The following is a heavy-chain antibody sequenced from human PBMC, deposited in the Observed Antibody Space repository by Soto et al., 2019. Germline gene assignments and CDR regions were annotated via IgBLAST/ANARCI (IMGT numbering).Heavy chain of an antibody. CDR1: GFTFSDYY. D-gene: IGHD2-8*01. Sequence: QVQLVESGGGLVKPGGSLRLSCAASGFTFSDYYMSWIRQAPGKGLEWVSYISSSGSTIYYADSVKGRFTISRDNTKNSLYLQMNSLRAEDTAVYYCARDVRGYCTNGVCQRGGAFDIWGQGTMVTVSS. V-gene: IGHV3-11*01. CDR2: ISSSGSTI. CDR3: ARDVRGYCTNGVCQRGGAFDI. J-gene: IGHJ3*02.